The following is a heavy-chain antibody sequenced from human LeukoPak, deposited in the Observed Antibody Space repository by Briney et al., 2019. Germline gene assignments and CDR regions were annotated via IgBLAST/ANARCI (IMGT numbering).Heavy chain of an antibody. V-gene: IGHV3-23*01. D-gene: IGHD3-10*01. CDR3: AKRSPYYFNY. Sequence: GGSLRLSCAASGFTFSSYSMSWVRQAPGKGLEWVSTISGGGVGTYYADSVKGQFTISRDTSKNTLYLHMNSLRAEDTAVYYCAKRSPYYFNYWGQGTLVTVSS. CDR2: ISGGGVGT. J-gene: IGHJ4*02. CDR1: GFTFSSYS.